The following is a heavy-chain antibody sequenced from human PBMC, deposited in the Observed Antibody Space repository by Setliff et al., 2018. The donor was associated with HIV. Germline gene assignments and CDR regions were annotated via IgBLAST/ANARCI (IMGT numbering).Heavy chain of an antibody. V-gene: IGHV1-46*01. CDR1: GYTFFTSYY. D-gene: IGHD6-6*01. CDR2: INPSSGST. J-gene: IGHJ1*01. CDR3: ARDPAPSSSASYFQH. Sequence: GASVKVSCKASGYTFFTSYYMHWVRQAPGQGLEWMGIINPSSGSTPYAQKFQGRVTMTRDTSTSTVYMELSSLRSEDTAVYYCARDPAPSSSASYFQHWGQGTPVTVSS.